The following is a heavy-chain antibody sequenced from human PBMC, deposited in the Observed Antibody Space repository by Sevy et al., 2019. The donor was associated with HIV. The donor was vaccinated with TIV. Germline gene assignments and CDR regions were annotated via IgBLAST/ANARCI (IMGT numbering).Heavy chain of an antibody. D-gene: IGHD2-8*02. J-gene: IGHJ3*02. CDR2: IRNDGSHE. CDR1: GFTFSNHA. Sequence: GGSLRLSCTASGFTFSNHAMHWVRQGPGKGPEWVAFIRNDGSHEYYADSVKVRFTISRDNSKNTLYLQMNSLSPEVTAVYYCARDRKVLLVVYAIPFDAFDIWGQGTMVTVSS. V-gene: IGHV3-30*02. CDR3: ARDRKVLLVVYAIPFDAFDI.